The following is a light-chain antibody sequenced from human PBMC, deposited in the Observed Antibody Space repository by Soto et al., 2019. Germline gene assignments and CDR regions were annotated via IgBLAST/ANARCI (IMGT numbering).Light chain of an antibody. V-gene: IGKV3D-15*01. CDR1: QSVGSN. J-gene: IGKJ5*01. CDR2: GAS. Sequence: EIVMTQSPVTLSVSPGESATLSCRASQSVGSNLAWYQQRPGQAPRLLIYGASTRATRIPVRFSGSGSGTEFTLTISGLQSEDFGVYFCQKYNNRPPITFGQGTRLEIK. CDR3: QKYNNRPPIT.